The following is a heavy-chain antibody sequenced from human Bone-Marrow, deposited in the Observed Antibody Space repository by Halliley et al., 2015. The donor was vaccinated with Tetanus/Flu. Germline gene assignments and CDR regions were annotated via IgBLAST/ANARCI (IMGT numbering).Heavy chain of an antibody. D-gene: IGHD3-9*01. J-gene: IGHJ3*02. Sequence: LRLSCTVSGGSISSYYWSWIRQPPGKGLEWIGYIYYSGSTISVDTSKNQFSLKLSSVTAADTAVYYCARDSPPTGILTGFDIWGQGTMVTVSS. CDR2: IYYSG. CDR1: GGSISSYY. V-gene: IGHV4-59*01. CDR3: ARDSPPTGILTGFDI.